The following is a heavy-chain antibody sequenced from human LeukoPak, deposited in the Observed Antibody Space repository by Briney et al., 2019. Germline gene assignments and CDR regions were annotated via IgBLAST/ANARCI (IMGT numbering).Heavy chain of an antibody. V-gene: IGHV5-10-1*01. CDR1: GYSFTNYW. D-gene: IGHD4-17*01. J-gene: IGHJ4*02. CDR3: ATGASKVTTDFANY. Sequence: GESLKISCKASGYSFTNYWISWVRQMPGKGLEWMGRIDPSDSYTKYSPSLEGHVTISVDKSISTAFLQWHSLKASDSAMYYCATGASKVTTDFANYWGQGTQVAVSS. CDR2: IDPSDSYT.